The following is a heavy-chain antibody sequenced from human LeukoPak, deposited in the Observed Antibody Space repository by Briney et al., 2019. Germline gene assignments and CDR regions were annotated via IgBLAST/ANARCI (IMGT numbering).Heavy chain of an antibody. CDR1: GGSISSGGYY. CDR3: ARDAANEGSSGYYGRAFDI. Sequence: SQTLSLTCTVSGGSISSGGYYWSWIRQHPGKGLEWIGYIYDSGSTYYNPSLKSRVTISVDTSKNQFSLKLSSVPAADTAVYYCARDAANEGSSGYYGRAFDIWGQGTMVTVSS. J-gene: IGHJ3*02. V-gene: IGHV4-31*03. CDR2: IYDSGST. D-gene: IGHD3-22*01.